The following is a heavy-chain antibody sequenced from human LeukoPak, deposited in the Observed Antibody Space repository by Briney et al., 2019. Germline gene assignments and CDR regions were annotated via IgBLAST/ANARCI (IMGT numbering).Heavy chain of an antibody. J-gene: IGHJ2*01. V-gene: IGHV4-34*01. Sequence: SETLSLTCAVYGGSFRDYYWSWIRQPPGKGLEWLGEINYTGTNNYKPSFKRRLTITGGPYENQFFLRESSVTAADTAVYYCARGVLGPYYFDLWGRGTLVTVSS. CDR3: ARGVLGPYYFDL. CDR2: INYTGTN. CDR1: GGSFRDYY. D-gene: IGHD7-27*01.